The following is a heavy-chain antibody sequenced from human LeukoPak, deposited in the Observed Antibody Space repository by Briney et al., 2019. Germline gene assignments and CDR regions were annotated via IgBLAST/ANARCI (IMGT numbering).Heavy chain of an antibody. CDR2: ISYDGSNK. CDR3: AKDPSGLYNWNDAGDY. D-gene: IGHD1-20*01. Sequence: PGGSLRLSCAASGFTFNSYGMLWVRQAPGKGLEWVALISYDGSNKHYVDFGNGRFTISRHNSKNTLYLQMNSLGAEDTAVYYCAKDPSGLYNWNDAGDYWGQGTLVTVSS. J-gene: IGHJ4*02. V-gene: IGHV3-30*18. CDR1: GFTFNSYG.